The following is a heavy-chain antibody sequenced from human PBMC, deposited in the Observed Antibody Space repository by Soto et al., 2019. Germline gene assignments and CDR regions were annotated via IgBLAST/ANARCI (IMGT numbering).Heavy chain of an antibody. CDR1: GITFTNYA. J-gene: IGHJ4*02. CDR2: ISGNVGSTT. V-gene: IGHV3-23*01. Sequence: EVQLLESGGGLAQPGGSLRLSCAVSGITFTNYAMGWVRQAPGKGLEWVSGISGNVGSTTHYADSVKGRFTISRDNSKYILVLQMNSLRAEDTAVYYCAKHRGFVAGPFDSWGQGTLVIVSS. D-gene: IGHD6-19*01. CDR3: AKHRGFVAGPFDS.